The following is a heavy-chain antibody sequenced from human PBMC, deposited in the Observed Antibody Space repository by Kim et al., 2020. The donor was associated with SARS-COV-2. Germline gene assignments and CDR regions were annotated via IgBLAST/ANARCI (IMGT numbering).Heavy chain of an antibody. CDR3: ARTDSSGWYGGGYYYYYGMDV. D-gene: IGHD6-19*01. CDR2: INHSGST. CDR1: GGSFSGYY. Sequence: SETLSLTCAVYGGSFSGYYWSWIRQPPGKGLEWIGEINHSGSTNYNPSLKSRVTISVDTSKNQFSLKLSSVTAADTAVYYCARTDSSGWYGGGYYYYYGMDVWGQGTTVTVSS. J-gene: IGHJ6*02. V-gene: IGHV4-34*01.